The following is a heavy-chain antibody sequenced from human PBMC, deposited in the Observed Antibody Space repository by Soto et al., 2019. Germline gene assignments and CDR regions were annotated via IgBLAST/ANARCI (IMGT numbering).Heavy chain of an antibody. CDR1: GFTFSNYA. Sequence: LRLSCVASGFTFSNYAMNWVRQAPGKGLEWVSIIGRSAETTYYADSLKGRFTISRDNSKNTLYLQMDSLRVDDTAVYYCAKDLDGSYRFDYWGQGTLVTVSS. CDR3: AKDLDGSYRFDY. J-gene: IGHJ4*02. D-gene: IGHD1-26*01. V-gene: IGHV3-23*01. CDR2: IGRSAETT.